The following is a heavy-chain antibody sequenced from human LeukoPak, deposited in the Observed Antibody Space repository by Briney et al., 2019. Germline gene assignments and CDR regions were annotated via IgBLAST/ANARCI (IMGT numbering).Heavy chain of an antibody. CDR2: INHSGST. CDR3: ARGRVAATSVTNF. Sequence: SETLSLTCTVYSGSLSGYDWSWFRQPPGKGLEWIGEINHSGSTNYNPSLKSRVTISVDTSMNYFFLRLTSVTAADTAVYYCARGRVAATSVTNFWGQGTLVTVSS. CDR1: SGSLSGYD. V-gene: IGHV4-34*01. D-gene: IGHD2-15*01. J-gene: IGHJ4*02.